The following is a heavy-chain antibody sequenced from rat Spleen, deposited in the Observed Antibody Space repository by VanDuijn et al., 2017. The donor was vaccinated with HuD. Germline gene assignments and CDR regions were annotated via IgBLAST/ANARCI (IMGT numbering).Heavy chain of an antibody. CDR1: GFTFSNYG. CDR3: ATEELGRGYFDY. V-gene: IGHV5S11*01. CDR2: ISTGGGNT. Sequence: EVQLVESDGGLVQPGRSLKLSCAASGFTFSNYGMAWVRQAPKKGLEWVASISTGGGNTYYRDSVKGRFTLSRDNAKSTLYLQMNSLRSEETATYYCATEELGRGYFDYWGQGVMVTVSS. D-gene: IGHD4-3*01. J-gene: IGHJ2*01.